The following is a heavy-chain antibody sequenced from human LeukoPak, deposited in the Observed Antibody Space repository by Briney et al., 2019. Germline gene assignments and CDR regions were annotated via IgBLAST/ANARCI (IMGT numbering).Heavy chain of an antibody. CDR3: ARHSGDYYDSSGYLDY. CDR1: GGSISSSSDY. V-gene: IGHV4-39*01. J-gene: IGHJ4*02. Sequence: SETLSLTCTVSGGSISSSSDYWGWIRQPPGKGLKWIGSIYYSGSTYYIPSLKSRVTISVDTSKNQFSLKLSSVTAADTAVYYCARHSGDYYDSSGYLDYWGQGTLVTVSS. CDR2: IYYSGST. D-gene: IGHD3-22*01.